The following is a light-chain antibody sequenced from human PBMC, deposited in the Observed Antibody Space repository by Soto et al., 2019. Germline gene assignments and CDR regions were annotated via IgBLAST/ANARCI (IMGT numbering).Light chain of an antibody. J-gene: IGLJ1*01. CDR2: GNS. V-gene: IGLV1-40*01. Sequence: QSVLTQPPSVSGAPGQRVTISCTGSSSNIGAGYDVHWYQQLPGTAPKLLIYGNSNRPSGVPDRFPGSKSGPSASLAITGLQAEDEADYYCQSYDSSLSGYVFGTGTKLTVL. CDR1: SSNIGAGYD. CDR3: QSYDSSLSGYV.